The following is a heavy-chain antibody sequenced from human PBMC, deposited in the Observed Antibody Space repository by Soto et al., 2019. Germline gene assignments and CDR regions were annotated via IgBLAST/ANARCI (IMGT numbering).Heavy chain of an antibody. CDR1: GYTFTSYA. J-gene: IGHJ4*02. Sequence: ASVKVSCKASGYTFTSYAMHWVRQAPGQRLEWMGWINAYNGNTNYSQKLQGRVTITRDTSASTAYMELRSLRSDDTAVYYCASAAAKGLSFFDYWGQGTLVTVSS. D-gene: IGHD6-13*01. V-gene: IGHV1-3*01. CDR3: ASAAAKGLSFFDY. CDR2: INAYNGNT.